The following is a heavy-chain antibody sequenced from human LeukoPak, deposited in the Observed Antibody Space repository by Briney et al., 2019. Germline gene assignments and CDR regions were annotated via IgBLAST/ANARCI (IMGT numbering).Heavy chain of an antibody. J-gene: IGHJ2*01. CDR2: IYLDDSDT. Sequence: GESLKIACQASGYTFTTYWIGWVRQMPGKGLECMGIIYLDDSDTTYCPSFQGKVTLSADKSFSTAYLQWRSLKASDPAICYCARLGGDTYYFGSASYPNWYFDLWGRGTLVTVSS. CDR3: ARLGGDTYYFGSASYPNWYFDL. V-gene: IGHV5-51*01. D-gene: IGHD3-10*01. CDR1: GYTFTTYW.